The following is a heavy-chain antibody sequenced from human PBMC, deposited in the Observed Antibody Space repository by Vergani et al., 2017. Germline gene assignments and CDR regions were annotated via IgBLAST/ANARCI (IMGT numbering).Heavy chain of an antibody. J-gene: IGHJ4*02. CDR3: ARATYYYDSSGYQGPDY. D-gene: IGHD3-22*01. V-gene: IGHV1-69*02. Sequence: QVQLVQSGAEVKKPGSSVKVSCKASGGTFSSYTISWVRQAPGQGLEWMGRIIPILGIANYAQKFPGRVTITADKSTRTAYMELSSLRSEDAAVYYCARATYYYDSSGYQGPDYWGQGTLVTVSS. CDR1: GGTFSSYT. CDR2: IIPILGIA.